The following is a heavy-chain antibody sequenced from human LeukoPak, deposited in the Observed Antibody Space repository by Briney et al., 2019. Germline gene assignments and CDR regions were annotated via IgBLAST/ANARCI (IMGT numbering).Heavy chain of an antibody. D-gene: IGHD6-19*01. V-gene: IGHV3-21*01. CDR3: ARGGWNYFDN. Sequence: GGSLRLSCAASGFTFSSYSMNWVRQAPGKGLEWVSSISSSSSYIYYADSVKGRFTISRDNAKNSLYLQMNSLRAEDTAVYHCARGGWNYFDNWGQGTLVTVSS. CDR2: ISSSSSYI. CDR1: GFTFSSYS. J-gene: IGHJ4*02.